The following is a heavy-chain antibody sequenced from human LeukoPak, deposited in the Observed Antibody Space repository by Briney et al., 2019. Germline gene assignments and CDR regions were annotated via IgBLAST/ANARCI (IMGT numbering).Heavy chain of an antibody. V-gene: IGHV3-30*02. Sequence: PGRSLRLSCEASGFRFNDHAMHWVRQAPGKGLEWVAFIRYDGSNKYYADSVKGRFTISRDNSKNTLYLQMNSLRAEDTAVYYCAKVEAAMVRGYYYYYMDVWGKGTTVTVSS. CDR3: AKVEAAMVRGYYYYYMDV. J-gene: IGHJ6*03. CDR1: GFRFNDHA. D-gene: IGHD5-18*01. CDR2: IRYDGSNK.